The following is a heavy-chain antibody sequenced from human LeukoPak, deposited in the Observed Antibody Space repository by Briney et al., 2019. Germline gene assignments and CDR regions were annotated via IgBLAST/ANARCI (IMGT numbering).Heavy chain of an antibody. CDR2: IYPGDSDT. Sequence: LGESLKISCKGSGYSFTSYWIGWVRQMPGKGLEWMGIIYPGDSDTRYSPSFQGQVTISADKSISTAYLQWSSLKASDTAVYYCARHNEYYYGSGRSNWFDPWGQGTLVTVSS. V-gene: IGHV5-51*01. J-gene: IGHJ5*02. CDR3: ARHNEYYYGSGRSNWFDP. CDR1: GYSFTSYW. D-gene: IGHD3-10*01.